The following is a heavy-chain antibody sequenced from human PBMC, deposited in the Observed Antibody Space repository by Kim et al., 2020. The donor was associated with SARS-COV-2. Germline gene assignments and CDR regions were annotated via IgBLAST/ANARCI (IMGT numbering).Heavy chain of an antibody. V-gene: IGHV3-30*18. CDR1: GFTFSSYG. Sequence: GGSLRLSCAASGFTFSSYGMHWVRQAPGKGLEWVAVISYDGSNKYYADSVKGRFTISRDNSKNTLYLQMNSLRAEDTAVYYCAKDWAWFGELLSYYFDYWGQGTLVTVSS. CDR3: AKDWAWFGELLSYYFDY. D-gene: IGHD3-10*01. CDR2: ISYDGSNK. J-gene: IGHJ4*02.